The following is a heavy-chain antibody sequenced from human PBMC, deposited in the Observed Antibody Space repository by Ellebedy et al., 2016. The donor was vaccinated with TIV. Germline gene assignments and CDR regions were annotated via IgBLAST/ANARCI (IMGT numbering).Heavy chain of an antibody. CDR2: IWYDGSNI. D-gene: IGHD6-13*01. V-gene: IGHV3-33*01. Sequence: PGGSLRLSCEASGFTFKNYGMHWVRQAPGKGLEWVATIWYDGSNIHYGDSVRGRFSISRDNSKNTLSLEMNSLRAEDTAVYFCARGSNWYATFDYWGQGTLVTVSS. CDR3: ARGSNWYATFDY. J-gene: IGHJ4*02. CDR1: GFTFKNYG.